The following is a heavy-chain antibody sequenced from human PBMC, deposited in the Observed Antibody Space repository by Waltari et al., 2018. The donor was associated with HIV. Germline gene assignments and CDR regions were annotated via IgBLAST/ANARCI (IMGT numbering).Heavy chain of an antibody. CDR2: ISFRCPTT. CDR3: AKPRMEYAVRDFFFGLDV. J-gene: IGHJ6*02. Sequence: VDLLESGGGLVQPGGSLRLSCVTYGFTFPTYPMTWVRQAPGKGLEWVESISFRCPTTFYADSVNGRFTISRDNPKNTVYLQLDSLRPADTAVYYCAKPRMEYAVRDFFFGLDVWGQGTTVTVSS. D-gene: IGHD2-8*01. CDR1: GFTFPTYP. V-gene: IGHV3-23*01.